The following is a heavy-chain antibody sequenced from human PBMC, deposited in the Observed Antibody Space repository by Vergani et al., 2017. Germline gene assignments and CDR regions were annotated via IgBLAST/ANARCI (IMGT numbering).Heavy chain of an antibody. Sequence: QVHLVESGGGVVQPGRSLRLSCVVSGFTSSYYGMHWVRQAPGKGLEWVAVISYDGTQQYYADSVKGRFTISRDNSKSTLYLQMNSLRTEDTAVYYCVTKRWGTPGGQIGDFREWGQGTLVTVSS. J-gene: IGHJ1*01. CDR3: VTKRWGTPGGQIGDFRE. CDR1: GFTSSYYG. D-gene: IGHD1-1*01. CDR2: ISYDGTQQ. V-gene: IGHV3-30*03.